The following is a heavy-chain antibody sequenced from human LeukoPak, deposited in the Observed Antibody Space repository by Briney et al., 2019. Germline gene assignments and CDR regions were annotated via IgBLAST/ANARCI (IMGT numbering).Heavy chain of an antibody. D-gene: IGHD1-7*01. Sequence: SQTLSLTCTVSGGSISSGDYYWSWIRQPPGKGLEWIGYIYYSGSTYYNPSLKSRVTISVDTSKNQFSLKLSSVTAADTAVYYCARDRGTGTTGAFDIWGQGTMVTVSS. CDR1: GGSISSGDYY. V-gene: IGHV4-30-4*01. J-gene: IGHJ3*02. CDR2: IYYSGST. CDR3: ARDRGTGTTGAFDI.